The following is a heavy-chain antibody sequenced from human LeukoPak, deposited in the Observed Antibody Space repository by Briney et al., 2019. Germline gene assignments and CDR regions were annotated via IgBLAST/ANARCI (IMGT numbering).Heavy chain of an antibody. CDR1: GGSISSYY. V-gene: IGHV4-59*08. D-gene: IGHD3-22*01. CDR3: ASFVSDYYDSGGYLGA. CDR2: IYYSGST. J-gene: IGHJ5*02. Sequence: SETLSLTCTVSGGSISSYYWSWIRQPPGKGLEWIGHIYYSGSTNYNPSLKSRVTISVDTSKNQFSLKLSSVTAADTAVYYCASFVSDYYDSGGYLGAWGQGTRVPVS.